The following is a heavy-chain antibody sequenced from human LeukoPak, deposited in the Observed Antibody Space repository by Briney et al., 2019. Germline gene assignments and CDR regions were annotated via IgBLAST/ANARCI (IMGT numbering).Heavy chain of an antibody. V-gene: IGHV3-74*03. Sequence: GGALRLSYAASGFTYRNYWVHCVRQARGKGLVGVSRINRDGSTKKYADSVKGRFTVSRDNAKNRLNLQMNSLRAEDTAVYYCARGGYYYDSSGYYCLDYWGQGTLVTVSS. D-gene: IGHD3-22*01. CDR2: INRDGSTK. CDR1: GFTYRNYW. CDR3: ARGGYYYDSSGYYCLDY. J-gene: IGHJ4*02.